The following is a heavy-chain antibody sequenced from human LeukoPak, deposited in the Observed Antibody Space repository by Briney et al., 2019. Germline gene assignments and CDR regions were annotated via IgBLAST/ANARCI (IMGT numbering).Heavy chain of an antibody. J-gene: IGHJ4*02. V-gene: IGHV1-2*06. CDR1: GYTFTGYY. CDR2: INPNSGGT. D-gene: IGHD6-19*01. CDR3: ARSGYSSGWYVDY. Sequence: ASVKVSCKASGYTFTGYYTHWVRQAPGQGLEWMGRINPNSGGTNYAQKFQGRVTMTRDTSISTAYMELSRLRSDDTAVYYCARSGYSSGWYVDYWGQGTLVTVSS.